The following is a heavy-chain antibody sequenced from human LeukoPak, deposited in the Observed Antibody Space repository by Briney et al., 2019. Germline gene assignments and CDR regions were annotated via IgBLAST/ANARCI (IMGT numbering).Heavy chain of an antibody. CDR3: ARGGRKATYSDY. CDR1: GFTFSSYA. J-gene: IGHJ4*02. D-gene: IGHD1-1*01. V-gene: IGHV3-30-3*01. Sequence: GRSLRLSCAASGFTFSSYAMHWVRQAPGKGLEWVAVISYDGSNKYYADSVKGRFTISRDNSKNTLYLQMNSLRAEDTAVYYCARGGRKATYSDYWGQGTLVTVSS. CDR2: ISYDGSNK.